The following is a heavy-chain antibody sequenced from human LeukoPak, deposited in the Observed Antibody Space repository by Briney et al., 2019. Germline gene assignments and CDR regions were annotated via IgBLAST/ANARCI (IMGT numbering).Heavy chain of an antibody. CDR2: ISAYNGNT. Sequence: ASVTVSFTSSGYTFTSYGISWVRQAPGQGVEWMGWISAYNGNTNYAQKLQGRVTMTTDTSTSTAYMELRSLRSDDTAVYYCARVTLTYYYGSESYNWFDPWGQGTLVTVSS. V-gene: IGHV1-18*01. CDR3: ARVTLTYYYGSESYNWFDP. J-gene: IGHJ5*02. CDR1: GYTFTSYG. D-gene: IGHD3-10*01.